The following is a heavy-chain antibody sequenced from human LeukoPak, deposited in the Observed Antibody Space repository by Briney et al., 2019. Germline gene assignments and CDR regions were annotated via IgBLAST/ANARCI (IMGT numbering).Heavy chain of an antibody. CDR2: ISGSGGST. D-gene: IGHD3-3*01. V-gene: IGHV3-23*01. J-gene: IGHJ4*02. CDR1: GFTFGSYA. CDR3: AKGGAIFGVVDY. Sequence: GGSLRLSCAASGFTFGSYAMSWVRQAPGKGLEWVSAISGSGGSTYYADSVKGRFTISRDNSKNTLYLQMNSLRAEDTAVYYCAKGGAIFGVVDYWGQGTLVTVSS.